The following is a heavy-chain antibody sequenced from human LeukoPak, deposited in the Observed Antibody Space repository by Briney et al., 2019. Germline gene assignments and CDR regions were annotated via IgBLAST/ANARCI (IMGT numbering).Heavy chain of an antibody. CDR1: GYTFPSYA. CDR2: ISAYNGNT. CDR3: ARDYYGSGSYYFHDAFDI. J-gene: IGHJ3*02. Sequence: ASVKVSFKASGYTFPSYAISWVRQAPGQGLEWMGWISAYNGNTNYAQKLQGRVTMTTDTSTSTAYMELRSLRSDDTAVYYCARDYYGSGSYYFHDAFDIWGQGTMVTVSS. V-gene: IGHV1-18*01. D-gene: IGHD3-10*01.